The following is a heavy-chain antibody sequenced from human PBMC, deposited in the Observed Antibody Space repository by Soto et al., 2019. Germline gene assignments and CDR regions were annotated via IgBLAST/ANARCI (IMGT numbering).Heavy chain of an antibody. CDR3: ARVCGGDCHSGMDV. D-gene: IGHD2-21*02. V-gene: IGHV4-31*03. J-gene: IGHJ6*02. Sequence: QVQLQESGPGLVKPSQTLSLTCTVSGGSISSGGYYWSWIRQHPGKGLEWIGYIYYSGSTYYNPSRKRRVTIAVDTSKNQFSLKLSSVTAADTAVYYCARVCGGDCHSGMDVWGQGTTVTVSS. CDR2: IYYSGST. CDR1: GGSISSGGYY.